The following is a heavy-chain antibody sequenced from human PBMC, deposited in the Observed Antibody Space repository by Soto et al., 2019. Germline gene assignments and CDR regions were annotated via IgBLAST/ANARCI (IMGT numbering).Heavy chain of an antibody. CDR2: IYYSGST. D-gene: IGHD3-10*01. V-gene: IGHV4-30-4*01. CDR1: GGSISSGDYY. J-gene: IGHJ4*02. Sequence: PSETLSLTCTVSGGSISSGDYYWSWIRQPPGKGLEWIGYIYYSGSTYYNPSLKSRVTISVDTSKNQFSLKLSSVTAADTAVYYCARDPYYYGSGRPDYWGQGTLVTVSS. CDR3: ARDPYYYGSGRPDY.